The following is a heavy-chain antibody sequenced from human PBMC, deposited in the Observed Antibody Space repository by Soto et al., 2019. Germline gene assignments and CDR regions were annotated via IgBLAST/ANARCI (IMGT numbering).Heavy chain of an antibody. D-gene: IGHD2-2*01. CDR2: IYYSGST. Sequence: QVQLQESGPGLVKPSQTLSLTCTVSGGSISSGGYYWSWIRQHPGKGLEWIGYIYYSGSTYYNQSLKSRVTISVDTSKNQFSLKLSSVTAADTAVYYCARKGGAPAAFYYYYYGMDVWGQGTTVTVSS. CDR1: GGSISSGGYY. J-gene: IGHJ6*02. CDR3: ARKGGAPAAFYYYYYGMDV. V-gene: IGHV4-31*03.